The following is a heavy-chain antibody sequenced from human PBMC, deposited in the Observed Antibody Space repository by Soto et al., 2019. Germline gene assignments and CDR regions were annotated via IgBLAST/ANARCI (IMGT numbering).Heavy chain of an antibody. J-gene: IGHJ4*02. CDR3: ARGSTGYLDY. Sequence: SETLSLTCIVTHGSISSFYWNWIRQPPGKGLEWIGYIYYSGSTNYNPSLKSRATISVDTSMNQFSLRLKLSSVTAADTAVYYCARGSTGYLDYWGQGTPVTVSS. V-gene: IGHV4-59*01. CDR1: HGSISSFY. D-gene: IGHD4-17*01. CDR2: IYYSGST.